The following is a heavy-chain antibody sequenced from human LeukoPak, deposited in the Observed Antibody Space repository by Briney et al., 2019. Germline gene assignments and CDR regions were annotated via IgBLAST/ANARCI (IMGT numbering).Heavy chain of an antibody. D-gene: IGHD3-9*01. CDR2: IYPGDSDT. V-gene: IGHV5-51*01. J-gene: IGHJ4*02. CDR3: ARHETGPYFDY. CDR1: GYSFTTYW. Sequence: GESLKISCKGSGYSFTTYWIGWVRQMPGKGLECMGIIYPGDSDTRYSPSFQGQVTISADKSFSTAYLQWSSLKASGTAMYYCARHETGPYFDYWGQGTLVTVSS.